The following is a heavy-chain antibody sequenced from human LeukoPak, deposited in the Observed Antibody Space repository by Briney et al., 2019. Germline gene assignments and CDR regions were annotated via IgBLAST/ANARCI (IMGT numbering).Heavy chain of an antibody. Sequence: GRSLRLSCAASGLTFSSYAMHWVRQAPGKGLEWVANIKQDGSEKYYVDSVKGRFTISRDNARNSLYLQMNSLRAEDTAMYYCVRDSKEYSSSLSWFDPWGQGTLVTVSS. V-gene: IGHV3-7*01. J-gene: IGHJ5*02. CDR3: VRDSKEYSSSLSWFDP. D-gene: IGHD6-6*01. CDR2: IKQDGSEK. CDR1: GLTFSSYA.